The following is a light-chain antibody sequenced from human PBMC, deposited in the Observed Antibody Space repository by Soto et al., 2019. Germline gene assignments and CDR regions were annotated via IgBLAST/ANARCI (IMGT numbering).Light chain of an antibody. J-gene: IGKJ1*01. Sequence: GDRVTIPCRASQDISSYLAWYQQRPGKVPRFLTHSASTLQSGVPSRFSATGSGTTFTLTISSLQPEDIATYYCQQLNRFPRTFGQGTKVEV. CDR1: QDISSY. CDR3: QQLNRFPRT. CDR2: SAS. V-gene: IGKV1-9*01.